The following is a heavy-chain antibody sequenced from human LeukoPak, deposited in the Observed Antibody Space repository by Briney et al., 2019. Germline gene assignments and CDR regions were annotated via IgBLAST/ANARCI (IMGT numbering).Heavy chain of an antibody. CDR1: GYTFTSYD. CDR3: ARVDFRGGYYDILTGYYPNHGMDV. CDR2: MNPNSGNT. D-gene: IGHD3-9*01. Sequence: ASVKVSCKASGYTFTSYDINWVRQATGQGLEWMGWMNPNSGNTGYAQKFQGRVTMTWNTSISTAYMELSGLRSEDTAVYYCARVDFRGGYYDILTGYYPNHGMDVWGQGTTVTVSS. J-gene: IGHJ6*02. V-gene: IGHV1-8*01.